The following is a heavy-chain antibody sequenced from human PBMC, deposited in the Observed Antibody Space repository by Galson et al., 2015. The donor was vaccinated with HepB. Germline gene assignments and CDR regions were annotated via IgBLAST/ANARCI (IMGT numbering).Heavy chain of an antibody. CDR3: ATVKFGSGAYWTFEI. V-gene: IGHV3-23*01. CDR1: GFAFDSHA. D-gene: IGHD4/OR15-4a*01. J-gene: IGHJ3*02. CDR2: ITGKGDST. Sequence: SLRLSCAASGFAFDSHAMSWVRQAPGRGLEWISGITGKGDSTFYADSVKGRFTVSRDNSNNMLYLQMNSLRAEDAGVYYCATVKFGSGAYWTFEIWGQGTLVTVSS.